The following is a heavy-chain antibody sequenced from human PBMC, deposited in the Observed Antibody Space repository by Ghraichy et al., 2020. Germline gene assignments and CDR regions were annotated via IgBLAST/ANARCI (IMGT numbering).Heavy chain of an antibody. V-gene: IGHV3-30-3*01. CDR2: ISYDGSNR. CDR1: GFTFGGYP. J-gene: IGHJ4*02. CDR3: ARLPIQQFGEFDPGV. D-gene: IGHD3-10*01. Sequence: GGSLRLSCEGSGFTFGGYPMHWVRQAPGKGLEWVAVISYDGSNRYYADSVKGRFSISRDNTKKTLILQMNDLGVEDTAIYYCARLPIQQFGEFDPGVWGQGTLVTVSS.